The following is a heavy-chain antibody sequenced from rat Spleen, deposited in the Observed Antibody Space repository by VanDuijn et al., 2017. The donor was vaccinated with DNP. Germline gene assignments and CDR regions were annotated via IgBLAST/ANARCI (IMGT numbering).Heavy chain of an antibody. CDR1: GFSLTNYA. D-gene: IGHD1-1*01. CDR2: VSSGGNT. V-gene: IGHV2S12*01. Sequence: QVQLKESGPGLVQPSQTLSLTATVSGFSLTNYAVGWVRQPPGKGLEWIAAVSSGGNTYYNSGLKSRLSISWDTSKSQVFLKRSSLQGEDTAVCFCTRVYYRSEDWFAYWGQGNLVNVSS. J-gene: IGHJ3*01. CDR3: TRVYYRSEDWFAY.